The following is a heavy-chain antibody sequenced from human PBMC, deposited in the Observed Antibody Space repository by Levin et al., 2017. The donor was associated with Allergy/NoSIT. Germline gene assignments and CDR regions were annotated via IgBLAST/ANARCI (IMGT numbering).Heavy chain of an antibody. CDR2: LSGGAGST. V-gene: IGHV3-23*01. CDR3: ATFRDYDYVWGSFLEN. D-gene: IGHD3-16*01. Sequence: GESLKISCAASGLTFSSYAMSWVRQAPGKGLEFVSALSGGAGSTYYADSVKGRFTISRDNSKNTLSLQMNSLRAEDTAVYYCATFRDYDYVWGSFLENWGQGTLVTVSS. CDR1: GLTFSSYA. J-gene: IGHJ4*02.